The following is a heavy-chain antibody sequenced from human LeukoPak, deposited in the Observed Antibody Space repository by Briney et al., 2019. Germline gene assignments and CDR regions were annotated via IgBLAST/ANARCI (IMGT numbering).Heavy chain of an antibody. CDR2: INPNNGDT. CDR1: GYTFTAYY. D-gene: IGHD6-13*01. CDR3: ARDPGGGCSWEIDY. V-gene: IGHV1-2*02. J-gene: IGHJ4*02. Sequence: ASVKVSCKASGYTFTAYYMHWVRQAPGQGLEWMGWINPNNGDTNYAQKFQGRVTMTRDTSTSTVYMELSSLRSEDTAVYYCARDPGGGCSWEIDYWGQGTLVTVSS.